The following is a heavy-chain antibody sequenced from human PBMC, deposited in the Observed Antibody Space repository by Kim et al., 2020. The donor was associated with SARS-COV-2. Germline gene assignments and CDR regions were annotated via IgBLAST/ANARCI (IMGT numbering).Heavy chain of an antibody. D-gene: IGHD3-9*01. CDR2: SNHSGST. Sequence: SETLSLTCAVYGGSFSGYYWSWIRQRPGKGLERIGESNHSGSTNYNPSLKSRVTISVDTSKNQFSLKLSSVTAADTAVYDCARGVLVRYFDWLFHTNWFDPWGQGTLVTVSS. CDR3: ARGVLVRYFDWLFHTNWFDP. J-gene: IGHJ5*02. V-gene: IGHV4-34*01. CDR1: GGSFSGYY.